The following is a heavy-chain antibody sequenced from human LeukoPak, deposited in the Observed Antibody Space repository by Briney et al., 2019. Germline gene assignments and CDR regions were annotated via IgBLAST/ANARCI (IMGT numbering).Heavy chain of an antibody. D-gene: IGHD2-2*02. CDR2: IPDDGSNK. Sequence: GRSLRLSCAASGFTFSSYAMHWVRQAPGKGLEWVAFIPDDGSNKYYADSVKGRFTISRDNSKNTLYPQMNSLRAEDTAVYYCAKEPTVPLLVPAAIQQLEASDAFDIWGQGTMVTVSS. V-gene: IGHV3-30*04. CDR3: AKEPTVPLLVPAAIQQLEASDAFDI. CDR1: GFTFSSYA. J-gene: IGHJ3*02.